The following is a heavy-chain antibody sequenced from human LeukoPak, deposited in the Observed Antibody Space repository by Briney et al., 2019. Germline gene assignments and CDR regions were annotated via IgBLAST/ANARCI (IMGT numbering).Heavy chain of an antibody. D-gene: IGHD4-11*01. Sequence: GASVKVSCKASGYTLIRDDINWVRQATGQGLEWMGWMNPNSGNTGYAQKFQGRVTMTRNTSISTAYMEMNRLRYEDTAVYYCVRESYDHSNRDAVDIWGQGTMGTVSS. CDR3: VRESYDHSNRDAVDI. V-gene: IGHV1-8*01. J-gene: IGHJ3*02. CDR2: MNPNSGNT. CDR1: GYTLIRDD.